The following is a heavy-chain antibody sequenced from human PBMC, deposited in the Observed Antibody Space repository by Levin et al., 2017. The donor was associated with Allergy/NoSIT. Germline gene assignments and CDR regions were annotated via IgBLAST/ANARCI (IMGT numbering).Heavy chain of an antibody. Sequence: GESLKISCKASGYTFTGYYMHWVRQAPGQGLEWMGWINPNSGGTNYAQKFQGRVTMTRDTSISTAYMELSRLRSDDTAVYYCAREGSTSCLDYWGQGTLVTVSS. D-gene: IGHD2-2*01. J-gene: IGHJ4*02. CDR1: GYTFTGYY. CDR3: AREGSTSCLDY. V-gene: IGHV1-2*02. CDR2: INPNSGGT.